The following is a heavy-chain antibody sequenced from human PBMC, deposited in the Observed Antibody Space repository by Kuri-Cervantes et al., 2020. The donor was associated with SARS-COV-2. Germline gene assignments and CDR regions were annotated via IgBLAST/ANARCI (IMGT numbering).Heavy chain of an antibody. J-gene: IGHJ4*02. V-gene: IGHV3-21*01. Sequence: GESLKISCAASGFTFSSYSMNWVRQAPGKGLQWVSSISSSSSYIYYADSVKGRSTISRDNAKSSLYLQMNSLRAEDTAVYYCARDQSGSYYFGYFDYWGQGTLVTVSS. D-gene: IGHD1-26*01. CDR2: ISSSSSYI. CDR1: GFTFSSYS. CDR3: ARDQSGSYYFGYFDY.